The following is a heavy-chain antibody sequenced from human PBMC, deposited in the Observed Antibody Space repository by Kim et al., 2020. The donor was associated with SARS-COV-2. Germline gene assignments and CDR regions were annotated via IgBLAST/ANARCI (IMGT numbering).Heavy chain of an antibody. V-gene: IGHV3-7*01. CDR2: IKQDGSEK. D-gene: IGHD6-13*01. CDR3: ARVLGTAAAGNGWFDP. Sequence: GGSLRLSCAASGFTFSSYWMSWVRQAPGKGLEWVANIKQDGSEKYYVDSVKGRFTISRDNAKNSLYLQMNSLRAEDTAVYYCARVLGTAAAGNGWFDPWGQGTLVTVSS. CDR1: GFTFSSYW. J-gene: IGHJ5*02.